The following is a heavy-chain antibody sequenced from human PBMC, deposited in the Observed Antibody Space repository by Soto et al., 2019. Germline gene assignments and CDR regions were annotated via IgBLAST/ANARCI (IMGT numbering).Heavy chain of an antibody. CDR3: ARLHGDSGYDLA. D-gene: IGHD5-12*01. CDR1: GGSISSSSYY. J-gene: IGHJ5*02. Sequence: SETLSLTCTVSGGSISSSSYYWGWIRQPPGKGLEWIGSIYYSGSTYYNPSLKSRVTISVDTSKNQFSLKLSSVTAADTAVYYCARLHGDSGYDLAWGQGTLVTVS. CDR2: IYYSGST. V-gene: IGHV4-39*01.